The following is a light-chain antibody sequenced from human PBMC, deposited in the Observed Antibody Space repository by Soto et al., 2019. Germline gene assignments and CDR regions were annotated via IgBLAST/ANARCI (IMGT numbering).Light chain of an antibody. CDR2: DAS. CDR1: QSVSTNY. Sequence: EIVLTQSPGTLSLSPGDRATLSCRASQSVSTNYLAWYQQSLGQAPRLLIYDASTRATGIPDRFRGNGSGTDFTLTSSRLEPEDFAVYYCHQYGSPPFTFGPGTKVDIK. J-gene: IGKJ3*01. CDR3: HQYGSPPFT. V-gene: IGKV3-20*01.